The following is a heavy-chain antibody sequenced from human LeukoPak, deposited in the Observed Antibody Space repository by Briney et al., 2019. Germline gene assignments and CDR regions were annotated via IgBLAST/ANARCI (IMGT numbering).Heavy chain of an antibody. V-gene: IGHV4-39*07. CDR2: MYYSGST. CDR1: GGSISSSSYY. D-gene: IGHD3-22*01. Sequence: PSETLSLTCTVSGGSISSSSYYWGWIRQPPGKGLEWIGSMYYSGSTYYNPSLKSRVTISVDTSKKQLSLKLSSVTAADTAVYYCARDYYDSSGYYYFDYWGQGTLVTVSS. J-gene: IGHJ4*02. CDR3: ARDYYDSSGYYYFDY.